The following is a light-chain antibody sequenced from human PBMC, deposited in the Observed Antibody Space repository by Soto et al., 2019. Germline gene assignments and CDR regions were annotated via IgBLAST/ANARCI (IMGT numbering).Light chain of an antibody. J-gene: IGKJ5*01. CDR3: QQSYSTPTIT. V-gene: IGKV1-39*01. CDR2: AAS. Sequence: DIQMTQSPSPLSASVGHRVTITCRASQSISSYLNWYQQKPAKAPKLVIYAASSLQSGVPSRFSGSGSGTDFTLTISSLKTEDFANYYCQQSYSTPTITFGQGTRLEIK. CDR1: QSISSY.